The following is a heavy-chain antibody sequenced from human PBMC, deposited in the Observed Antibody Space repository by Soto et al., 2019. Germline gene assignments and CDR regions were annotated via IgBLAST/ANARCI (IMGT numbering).Heavy chain of an antibody. V-gene: IGHV3-23*01. CDR1: GFTFSNYA. J-gene: IGHJ3*02. D-gene: IGHD2-21*01. Sequence: GGSLRLSCAASGFTFSNYAMSWVRQAPGKGLEWVSAISANSGSTYFAASVKGRFTIFRDNSKNTLYLQMTSLRAEDTAVYYCAKDIVVVPARGGAFDIWGQGTMVTVSS. CDR3: AKDIVVVPARGGAFDI. CDR2: ISANSGST.